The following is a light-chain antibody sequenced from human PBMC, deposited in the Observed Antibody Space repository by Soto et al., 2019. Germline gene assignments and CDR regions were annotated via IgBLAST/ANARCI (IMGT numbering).Light chain of an antibody. J-gene: IGKJ4*01. CDR2: DAS. CDR3: QQYNDWPLT. CDR1: QSVSSN. V-gene: IGKV3-15*01. Sequence: EIIVTQSPATLSVSPGERVTLSCRASQSVSSNLAWYIQKPGQAPRLLIYDASTRATRVPARFSGSGSGTEFTLTISSLQSEDFAVYSCQQYNDWPLTFGGGTKVEIK.